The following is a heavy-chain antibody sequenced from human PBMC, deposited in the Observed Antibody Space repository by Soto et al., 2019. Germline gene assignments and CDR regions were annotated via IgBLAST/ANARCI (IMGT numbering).Heavy chain of an antibody. CDR2: IYYSGST. CDR1: GGSISSYY. CDR3: ARDIVVYTSKGILDPKPSHYYYYMDV. D-gene: IGHD3-3*01. V-gene: IGHV4-59*12. J-gene: IGHJ6*03. Sequence: SETLSLTCTVSGGSISSYYWSWIRQPPGKGLEWIGYIYYSGSTNYNPSLKSRVTISVDTSKNQFSLKLSSVTAADTAVYYCARDIVVYTSKGILDPKPSHYYYYMDVWGKGTTVTVS.